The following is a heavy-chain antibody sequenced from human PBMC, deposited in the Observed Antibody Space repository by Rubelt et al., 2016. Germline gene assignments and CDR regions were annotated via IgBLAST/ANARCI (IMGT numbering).Heavy chain of an antibody. CDR1: GESFSGYY. D-gene: IGHD1-1*01. V-gene: IGHV4-34*01. Sequence: QVQLQQWGAGLLKPSETLSLTCAVYGESFSGYYWSWVRQPPGEGLEWIGYIYYIGSTNYNPSLKSRVTVSIDTSKNPFSRTLTAVTAAETAVYYGARWSTKTVAVDFWGQGILVTVSS. CDR2: IYYIGST. J-gene: IGHJ4*02. CDR3: ARWSTKTVAVDF.